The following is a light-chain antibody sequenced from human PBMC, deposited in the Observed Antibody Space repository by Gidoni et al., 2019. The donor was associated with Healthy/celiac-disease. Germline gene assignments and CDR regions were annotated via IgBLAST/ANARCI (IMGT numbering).Light chain of an antibody. V-gene: IGKV4-1*01. Sequence: DIVMTQSPDSLAVSLGERDTINCKSSQSVLYSSNNKNYLAWYQQKPGQPPKLLIYWASTRESGVPDRFSGSGSGTDFTLTISSLQAEDVAVYYCQQYYSTPLRTFGQGTKVEIK. J-gene: IGKJ1*01. CDR3: QQYYSTPLRT. CDR2: WAS. CDR1: QSVLYSSNNKNY.